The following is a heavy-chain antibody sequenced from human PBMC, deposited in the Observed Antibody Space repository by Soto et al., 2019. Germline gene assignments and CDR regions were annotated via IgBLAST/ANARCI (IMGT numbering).Heavy chain of an antibody. V-gene: IGHV4-39*01. CDR2: IYYSGST. D-gene: IGHD3-22*01. CDR1: GGSISRSTYY. CDR3: TRGYWGPGAPDI. Sequence: QLQLQESGPGLVKPSETLSLTCTVSGGSISRSTYYWGWIRQPPGKGLEWIGNIYYSGSTYYNPSLKCRVTISAATSKSQSSLKLSSVTAADTATYYCTRGYWGPGAPDIWGGWTMVTFSS. J-gene: IGHJ3*02.